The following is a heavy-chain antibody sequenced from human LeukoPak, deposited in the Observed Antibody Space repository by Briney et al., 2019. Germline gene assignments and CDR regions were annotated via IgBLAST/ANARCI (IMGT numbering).Heavy chain of an antibody. D-gene: IGHD2-15*01. V-gene: IGHV3-7*01. J-gene: IGHJ4*02. CDR2: MKQDGSAR. CDR1: GFSFSNYW. CDR3: ARDVVGSLDY. Sequence: GGPLRLSCVVSGFSFSNYWMAWVRQAPGKGPEWVANMKQDGSARHYADSVKGRFTISRDNAQNSVYLRMNSLRAEDTAVYYCARDVVGSLDYWGLGTLVSVSS.